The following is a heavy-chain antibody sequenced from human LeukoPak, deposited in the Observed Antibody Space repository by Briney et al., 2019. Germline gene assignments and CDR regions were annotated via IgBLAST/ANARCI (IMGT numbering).Heavy chain of an antibody. CDR1: GFIFTDYP. J-gene: IGHJ4*02. CDR2: ISSSGSTI. Sequence: GGSLRLSCATSGFIFTDYPMNWVRQAPGKGLEWVSYISSSGSTIYYADSVKGRFTISRDNAKNSLYLQMNSLRAEDTAVYYCASLLTTDRWGQGTLVTVSS. D-gene: IGHD4-17*01. CDR3: ASLLTTDR. V-gene: IGHV3-48*04.